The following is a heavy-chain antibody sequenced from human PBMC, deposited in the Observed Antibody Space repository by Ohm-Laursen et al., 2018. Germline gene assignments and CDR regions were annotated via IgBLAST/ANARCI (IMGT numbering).Heavy chain of an antibody. CDR2: ISYDGGNK. CDR1: GFTFNRHG. V-gene: IGHV3-30*03. Sequence: SLRLSCAASGFTFNRHGVHWVRQAPGKALEWVALISYDGGNKYYADFVRGRFTISRDQSKNTMFLQMSNLSFDDTAIYYCARDDSERLYYNYGLDVWGQGTTVTVSS. J-gene: IGHJ6*02. D-gene: IGHD1-1*01. CDR3: ARDDSERLYYNYGLDV.